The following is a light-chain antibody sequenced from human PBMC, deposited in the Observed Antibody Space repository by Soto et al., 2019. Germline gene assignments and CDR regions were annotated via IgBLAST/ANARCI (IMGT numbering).Light chain of an antibody. J-gene: IGLJ1*01. V-gene: IGLV2-14*01. CDR1: SSDVGGYNY. CDR2: DVS. Sequence: QPVLTQPASVSGSPGQSITISCTGTSSDVGGYNYVSWYQQHPGKAPKLMIYDVSNRPSGVSNRFSGSKSGNTASLTISGLQAEDEADYYCSSYTRSSNYVFGTGTKLTVL. CDR3: SSYTRSSNYV.